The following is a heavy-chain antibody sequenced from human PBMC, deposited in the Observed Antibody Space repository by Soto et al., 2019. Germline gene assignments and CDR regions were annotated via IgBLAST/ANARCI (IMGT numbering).Heavy chain of an antibody. Sequence: SQTLSLTCAIFGDSVFSNSAAWNLIRQSPTRGPEWLGRTYYRSKWYNDYAVSVKSRITINPDTSKNQFSLQLNSVTPEDTAVYYCARASGRSSSSFGYYYYYGMDVWGQGTTVTVSS. CDR2: TYYRSKWYN. CDR3: ARASGRSSSSFGYYYYYGMDV. J-gene: IGHJ6*02. D-gene: IGHD6-6*01. CDR1: GDSVFSNSAA. V-gene: IGHV6-1*01.